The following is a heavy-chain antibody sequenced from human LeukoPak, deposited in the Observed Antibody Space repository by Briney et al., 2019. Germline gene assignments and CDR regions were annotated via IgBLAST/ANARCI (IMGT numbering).Heavy chain of an antibody. CDR3: AIDEPDYAPYDFDY. Sequence: GGSLRLSCAASRFTFSNAWMNWVRQAPGKGLEWVGRIKSKVDGDTTDYAAPVKGRFTISRDDSNNMVYLQMNSLKIEDTAVYYCAIDEPDYAPYDFDYWGQGTLVTVSS. D-gene: IGHD4-17*01. V-gene: IGHV3-15*01. CDR2: IKSKVDGDTT. J-gene: IGHJ4*02. CDR1: RFTFSNAW.